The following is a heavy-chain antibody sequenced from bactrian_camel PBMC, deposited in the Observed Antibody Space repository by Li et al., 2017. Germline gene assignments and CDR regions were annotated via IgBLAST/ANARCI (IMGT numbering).Heavy chain of an antibody. Sequence: HVQLVESGGGSVQAGGSLRLSCTTARPDYNDNCMGWYRQVPENERELVARFNHDGSITYKDRVKGRFTISRDSAKNTVYLQMNNLQPEDTATYYCVEGRGSRGEHCYSLNYWGQGTQVTVS. CDR1: RPDYNDNC. CDR3: VEGRGSRGEHCYSLNY. CDR2: FNHDGSI. V-gene: IGHV3S53*01. J-gene: IGHJ4*01. D-gene: IGHD6*01.